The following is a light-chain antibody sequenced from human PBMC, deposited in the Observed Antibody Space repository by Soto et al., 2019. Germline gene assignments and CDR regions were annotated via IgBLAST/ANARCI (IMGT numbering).Light chain of an antibody. Sequence: EIVLTQSPGTLSLSPGDRATLSCRASQSVSTNYLAWYQQKLGQAPRLLIYGASSRATGIPDRFSGNGSGTDFTHTISRLEPEDFAVYYCHQYGSTPFTFGPGTKVDIK. J-gene: IGKJ3*01. CDR1: QSVSTNY. CDR3: HQYGSTPFT. V-gene: IGKV3-20*01. CDR2: GAS.